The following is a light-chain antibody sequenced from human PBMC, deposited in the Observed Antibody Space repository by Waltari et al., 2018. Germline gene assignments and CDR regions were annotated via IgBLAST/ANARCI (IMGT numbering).Light chain of an antibody. Sequence: QSALTQPASVSGSPGQSITISCTGTRRDAGFYNLVSWYQQHPGKAPELVVYEVISRPSGVSNRFSGSKSGNTASLTISGLQAEDEADYYCCSYAGRNIWVFGGGTKLTVL. V-gene: IGLV2-23*02. J-gene: IGLJ3*02. CDR1: RRDAGFYNL. CDR2: EVI. CDR3: CSYAGRNIWV.